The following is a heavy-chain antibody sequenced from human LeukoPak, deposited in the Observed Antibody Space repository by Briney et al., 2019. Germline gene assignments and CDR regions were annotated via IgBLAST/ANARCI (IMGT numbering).Heavy chain of an antibody. J-gene: IGHJ4*02. Sequence: PSETLFLTCTVSGGSISSYYWSWIRQPPGKGLEWIGYIYYSGSTNYNPPLKSRVTISVDTSKNQFSLKLSSVTAADTAVYYCARGGPSMMGDVWGQGSLVTVSS. CDR1: GGSISSYY. CDR3: ARGGPSMMGDV. D-gene: IGHD3-10*02. V-gene: IGHV4-59*01. CDR2: IYYSGST.